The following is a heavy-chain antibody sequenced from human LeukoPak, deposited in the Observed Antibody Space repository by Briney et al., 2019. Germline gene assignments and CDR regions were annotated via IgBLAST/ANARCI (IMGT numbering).Heavy chain of an antibody. D-gene: IGHD1-26*01. Sequence: GTSLRLSCAASGFTFSNYAMHWVRQAPGKGLEWVAVISYDGSNKYYADSVKGRFTISRDNSKNTLYLQMNSLRAEDTAVYYCARDYSGSYYVLDSWGQGTLVTVSS. CDR3: ARDYSGSYYVLDS. V-gene: IGHV3-30-3*01. CDR1: GFTFSNYA. CDR2: ISYDGSNK. J-gene: IGHJ4*02.